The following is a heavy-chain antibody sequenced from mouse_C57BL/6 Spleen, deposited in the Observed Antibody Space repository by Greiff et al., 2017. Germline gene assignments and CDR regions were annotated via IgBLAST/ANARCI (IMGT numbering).Heavy chain of an antibody. V-gene: IGHV1-64*01. CDR2: IHPNSGST. CDR3: YTPLLGLWYFDV. Sequence: QVQLQQPGAELVKPGASVKLSCKASGYTFTSYWMHWVKQRPGQGLEWIGMIHPNSGSTNYNEKFKSKATLTVDKSSRTAYMQLSSLTSEDSAVYYCYTPLLGLWYFDVWGTGTTVTVSS. D-gene: IGHD1-1*01. J-gene: IGHJ1*03. CDR1: GYTFTSYW.